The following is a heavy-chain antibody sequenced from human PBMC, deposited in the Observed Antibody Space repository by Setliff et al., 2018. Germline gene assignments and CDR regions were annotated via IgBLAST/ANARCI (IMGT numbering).Heavy chain of an antibody. CDR2: IYHSGTT. Sequence: PSETLSLTCTVSGGSITTGVYYWSWIRQHPGEGLEWIGYIYHSGTTYYNPSLESRVRLSVDTSNSQFSLKLSSVTAADRAIYFCARYSSPYYYMDVWGTGIAVTVSS. J-gene: IGHJ6*03. V-gene: IGHV4-31*03. CDR1: GGSITTGVYY. CDR3: ARYSSPYYYMDV. D-gene: IGHD5-18*01.